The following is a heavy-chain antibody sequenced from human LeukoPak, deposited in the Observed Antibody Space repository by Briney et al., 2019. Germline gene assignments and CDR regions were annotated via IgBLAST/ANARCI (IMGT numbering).Heavy chain of an antibody. CDR1: GGSISSYY. Sequence: MPSETLSLTCAVSGGSISSYYWSWIRQPPGKGLEWIGYIYYSGSTNYNPSLKSRVTISVDTSKNQFSLKLSSVTAADTAVYYCARLPGVQTWGQGTLVTVSS. D-gene: IGHD3-3*01. J-gene: IGHJ4*02. CDR2: IYYSGST. V-gene: IGHV4-59*08. CDR3: ARLPGVQT.